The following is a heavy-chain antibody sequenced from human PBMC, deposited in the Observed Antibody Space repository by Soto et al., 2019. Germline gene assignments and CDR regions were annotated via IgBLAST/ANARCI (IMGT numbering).Heavy chain of an antibody. CDR3: ARGDYYGSGSYYMGKFDY. D-gene: IGHD3-10*01. J-gene: IGHJ4*02. Sequence: SETLSLTCAVYGGSFSGYYWSWIRQPPGKGLEWIGEINHSGGTNYNPSLKSRVTISVDTSKNQFSLKLSSVTAADTAVYYCARGDYYGSGSYYMGKFDYWGKGTLVTVYS. CDR2: INHSGGT. V-gene: IGHV4-34*01. CDR1: GGSFSGYY.